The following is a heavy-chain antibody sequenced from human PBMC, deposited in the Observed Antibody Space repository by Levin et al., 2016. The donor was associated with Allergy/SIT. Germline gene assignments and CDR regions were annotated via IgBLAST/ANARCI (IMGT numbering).Heavy chain of an antibody. CDR2: INAGNGNT. J-gene: IGHJ3*02. Sequence: ASVKVSCKASGYTFTSYAMHWVRQAPGQRLEWMGWINAGNGNTKYSQKFQGRVTITRDTSASTAYMELSSLRSEDTAVYYCARVTIFGVVTQSSGAFDIWGQGTMVTVSS. CDR1: GYTFTSYA. D-gene: IGHD3-3*01. CDR3: ARVTIFGVVTQSSGAFDI. V-gene: IGHV1-3*01.